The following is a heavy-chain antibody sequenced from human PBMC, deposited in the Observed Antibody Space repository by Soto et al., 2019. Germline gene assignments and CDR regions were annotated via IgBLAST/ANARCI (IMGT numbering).Heavy chain of an antibody. CDR1: GFTFSNYA. Sequence: EVQLLESGGGLVQPGGSLRLSCAGSGFTFSNYAMAWVRQAPGRGLEWVSSVSGSGGNTFYADSVKGRFTISRDNSKNTLYLRMNSLSVEDTAVYYCAKNSENFGDSNSDYCGQGTLVTVSS. CDR3: AKNSENFGDSNSDY. V-gene: IGHV3-23*01. J-gene: IGHJ4*02. CDR2: VSGSGGNT. D-gene: IGHD4-17*01.